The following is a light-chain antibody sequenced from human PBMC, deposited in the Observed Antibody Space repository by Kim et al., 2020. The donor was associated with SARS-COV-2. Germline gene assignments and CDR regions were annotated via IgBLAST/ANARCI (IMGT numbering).Light chain of an antibody. Sequence: SPGERATLSCRASQSVSRYLAWYQQKPGQAPRLLIYGASTRATGIPARFSGSGSGTEFTLTISSLQSEDFAVYYCQQYNNWPPWTFGQGTKVDIK. J-gene: IGKJ1*01. CDR1: QSVSRY. V-gene: IGKV3-15*01. CDR3: QQYNNWPPWT. CDR2: GAS.